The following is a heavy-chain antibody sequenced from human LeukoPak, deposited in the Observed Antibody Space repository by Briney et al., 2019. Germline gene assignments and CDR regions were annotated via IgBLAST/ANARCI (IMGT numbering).Heavy chain of an antibody. CDR1: GYSFTSYW. CDR2: IYPGDSDT. D-gene: IGHD6-6*01. J-gene: IGHJ4*02. Sequence: GESLKISCKGSGYSFTSYWIGWVRQMPGKGLEWMGIIYPGDSDTRYSPSFQGQVTISADKSISSAYLQWSSLKASDTAMYYCARRLYSSSAGYYFDYWGQGTLVTVSS. V-gene: IGHV5-51*01. CDR3: ARRLYSSSAGYYFDY.